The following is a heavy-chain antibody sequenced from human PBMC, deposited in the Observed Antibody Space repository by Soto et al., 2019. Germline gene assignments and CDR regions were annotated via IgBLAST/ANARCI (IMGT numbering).Heavy chain of an antibody. CDR2: VYYTGST. Sequence: SETLSLTCTVSGDSISTFYWGWMRQSPGKELEWIGYVYYTGSTNYNPSLNSRLTISVDRSKNQFSLNLTSATAADTAVYYCARGRAVRNYADDSSDYFYFFDYWGQGTRVTVSS. J-gene: IGHJ4*02. CDR3: ARGRAVRNYADDSSDYFYFFDY. CDR1: GDSISTFY. V-gene: IGHV4-59*01. D-gene: IGHD3-22*01.